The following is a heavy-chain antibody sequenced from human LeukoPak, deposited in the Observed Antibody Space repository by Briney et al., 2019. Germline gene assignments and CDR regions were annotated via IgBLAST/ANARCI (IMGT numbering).Heavy chain of an antibody. Sequence: GGSLRLSCAASGFTFSSYPMHWVRQAPGKGLEWVAVISFDGSITYYADSVKGRFTISRDNSKNTALLQMNSLRAEDTAFYYCTRVPSGTAGPFDYWGAGTLVTVSS. J-gene: IGHJ4*02. D-gene: IGHD6-13*01. CDR1: GFTFSSYP. CDR2: ISFDGSIT. CDR3: TRVPSGTAGPFDY. V-gene: IGHV3-30-3*01.